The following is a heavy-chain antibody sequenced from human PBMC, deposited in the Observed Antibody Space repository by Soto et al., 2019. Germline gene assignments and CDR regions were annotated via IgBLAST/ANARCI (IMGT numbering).Heavy chain of an antibody. V-gene: IGHV3-30-3*01. CDR1: GFTFSSYA. Sequence: QVQLVESGGGVVQPGRSLRLSCAASGFTFSSYAMHWVRQAPGKGLEWVAVISYDGSNKYYADSVKGRFTISRDNSKNTLYLQMNSLRAEDTVVYYCAREAGYYNGIDYWGQGTLVTVSS. CDR3: AREAGYYNGIDY. J-gene: IGHJ4*02. CDR2: ISYDGSNK. D-gene: IGHD3-9*01.